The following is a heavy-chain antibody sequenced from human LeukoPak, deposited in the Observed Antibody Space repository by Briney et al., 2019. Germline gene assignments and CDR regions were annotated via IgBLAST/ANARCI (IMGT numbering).Heavy chain of an antibody. CDR3: ARLPGIAAV. D-gene: IGHD6-13*01. CDR2: IYYSGST. CDR1: GGSTSRYY. V-gene: IGHV4-59*08. J-gene: IGHJ4*02. Sequence: SETLSLTCTVSGGSTSRYYWSWIRQPPGKRLEWLGYIYYSGSTTYNPSLKSRLTMSVDTSKNQISLKLISLTAADTAVYYRARLPGIAAVWGQGTLVTVSS.